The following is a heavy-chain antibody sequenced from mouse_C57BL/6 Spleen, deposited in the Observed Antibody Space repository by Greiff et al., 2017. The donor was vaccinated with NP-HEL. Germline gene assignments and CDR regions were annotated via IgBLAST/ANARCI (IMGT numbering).Heavy chain of an antibody. CDR2: INPYNGDT. Sequence: EVQLQESGPELVKPGDSVKISCKASGYSFTGYFMNWVMQSHGKSLEWIGRINPYNGDTFYNQKFKGKATLTVDKSSSTAHMELRSLTSEDSAVYYCARTYEDYDAWFAYWGQGTLVTVSA. CDR1: GYSFTGYF. J-gene: IGHJ3*01. D-gene: IGHD2-4*01. V-gene: IGHV1-20*01. CDR3: ARTYEDYDAWFAY.